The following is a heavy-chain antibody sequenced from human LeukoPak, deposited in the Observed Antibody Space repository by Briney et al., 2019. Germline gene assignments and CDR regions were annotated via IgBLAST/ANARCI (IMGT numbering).Heavy chain of an antibody. V-gene: IGHV3-53*01. CDR1: GFTVSSNY. CDR3: ARGSSGYYYSLLGY. D-gene: IGHD3-22*01. J-gene: IGHJ4*02. CDR2: IYSGGST. Sequence: GGSLRLSCAASGFTVSSNYMSWVRQAPGKGLEWVSVIYSGGSTYYADSVKGRFTISRDNSKNTVYLQMNSLRAEDTAVYYCARGSSGYYYSLLGYWGQGTLVTVSS.